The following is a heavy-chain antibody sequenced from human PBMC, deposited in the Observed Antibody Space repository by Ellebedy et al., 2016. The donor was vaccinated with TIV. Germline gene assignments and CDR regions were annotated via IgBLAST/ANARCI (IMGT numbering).Heavy chain of an antibody. J-gene: IGHJ2*01. CDR1: GFTFSSYA. CDR3: ARAPSGTTDWYFDL. V-gene: IGHV3-21*01. Sequence: GESLKISXAASGFTFSSYAMNWVRQAPGKGPEWVSSISSSGTYIYYADSVKGRFTISRDNAKNSLYLQMNSVRPEDTAVYYCARAPSGTTDWYFDLWGRGTLVTVSS. D-gene: IGHD1-1*01. CDR2: ISSSGTYI.